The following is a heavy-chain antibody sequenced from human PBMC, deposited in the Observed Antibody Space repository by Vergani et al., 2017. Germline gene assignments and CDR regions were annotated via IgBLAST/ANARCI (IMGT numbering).Heavy chain of an antibody. CDR1: GYTLTELS. V-gene: IGHV1-24*01. CDR3: ARDRVGSGSYYAFDI. CDR2: FDPEDGET. J-gene: IGHJ3*02. D-gene: IGHD1-26*01. Sequence: QVQLVQSGAEVKKPGASVKVSCKVSGYTLTELSMHWVRQAPGKGLEWMGGFDPEDGETIYAQKFQGRVTMTRNTSISTAYMELSSLRSEDTAVYYCARDRVGSGSYYAFDIWGQGTMVTVSS.